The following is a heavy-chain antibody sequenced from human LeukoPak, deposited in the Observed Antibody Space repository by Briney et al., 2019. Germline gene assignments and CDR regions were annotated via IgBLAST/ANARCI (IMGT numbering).Heavy chain of an antibody. CDR2: IYYSGST. D-gene: IGHD6-13*01. V-gene: IGHV4-31*03. Sequence: SETLSLTCTVSGGSISSGGYYWSWIRQHPGKGLEWLGYIYYSGSTYYNPSLKSRVTISVDTSKNQFSLKLSSVTAADTAVYYCARLDYLAAARCFDIWGQGTMVTVSS. CDR3: ARLDYLAAARCFDI. J-gene: IGHJ3*02. CDR1: GGSISSGGYY.